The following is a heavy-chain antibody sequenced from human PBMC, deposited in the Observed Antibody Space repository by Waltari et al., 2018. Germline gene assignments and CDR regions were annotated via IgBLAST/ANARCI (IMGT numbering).Heavy chain of an antibody. D-gene: IGHD3-22*01. V-gene: IGHV1-24*01. CDR2: LDPEDGDT. Sequence: QVQLVQSGAEVKKPGASVKVSCKVSGYTLTELSMHWVRPAPGKGLEWRGGLDPEDGDTIYAQKFQGRVTMTEYTSTDPAYMGLSSLRSEDTAVYYCAGHYYDSSVFDYWGQGTLVTVSS. CDR3: AGHYYDSSVFDY. J-gene: IGHJ4*02. CDR1: GYTLTELS.